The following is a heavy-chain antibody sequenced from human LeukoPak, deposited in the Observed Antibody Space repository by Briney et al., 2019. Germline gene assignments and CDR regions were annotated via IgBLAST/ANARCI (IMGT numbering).Heavy chain of an antibody. D-gene: IGHD2-2*01. V-gene: IGHV4-59*08. Sequence: SETLSLTCTVSGGSISSYYWSWIRQPPGKGLEWIGYIYYSGSTNYNPSLKSRVTISVDTSKNQFSLKLSSVTAADTAVYYCARQLGRYQLLAPEDYWGQGTLVTVSS. J-gene: IGHJ4*02. CDR1: GGSISSYY. CDR3: ARQLGRYQLLAPEDY. CDR2: IYYSGST.